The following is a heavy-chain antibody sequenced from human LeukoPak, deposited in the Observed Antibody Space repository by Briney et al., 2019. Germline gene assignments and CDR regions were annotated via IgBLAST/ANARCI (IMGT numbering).Heavy chain of an antibody. CDR1: GLTFSSHE. CDR2: ISSSGSTK. D-gene: IGHD3-16*02. V-gene: IGHV3-48*03. J-gene: IGHJ4*02. Sequence: GGSLRLSCAASGLTFSSHEMNWVRQAPGKGLEWVSYISSSGSTKYYADSVKGRFTISRDNAKNSLYLQMISLRAEDTALYYCARVEGFIDYWGQGTLVTVSS. CDR3: ARVEGFIDY.